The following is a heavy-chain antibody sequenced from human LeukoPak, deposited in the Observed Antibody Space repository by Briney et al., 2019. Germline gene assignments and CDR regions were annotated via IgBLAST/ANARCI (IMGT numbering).Heavy chain of an antibody. CDR1: GGSISSGSYY. V-gene: IGHV4-61*02. CDR3: ARTPYDFWSGYLLYYMDV. J-gene: IGHJ6*03. D-gene: IGHD3-3*01. Sequence: SETPSLTCTVSGGSISSGSYYWSWIRQPAGKGLGWIGRIYTSGSTNYNPSLKSRVTISVDTSKNQFSLKLSSVTAADTAVYYCARTPYDFWSGYLLYYMDVWGKGTTVTVSS. CDR2: IYTSGST.